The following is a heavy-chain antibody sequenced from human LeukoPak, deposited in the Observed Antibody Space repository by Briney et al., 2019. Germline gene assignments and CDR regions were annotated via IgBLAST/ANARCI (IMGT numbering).Heavy chain of an antibody. D-gene: IGHD2-15*01. CDR3: AASSTGSCLPYRSYYFYF. Sequence: SETLSLTCAVYGGSFSGYYWSWIRQPPGKGLEWIGEINHSGSTNYNPSLKSRVTISVDTSKNQFSLKLSSVTAADTAVYYCAASSTGSCLPYRSYYFYFWGPGTLVTVSS. CDR1: GGSFSGYY. V-gene: IGHV4-34*01. J-gene: IGHJ4*01. CDR2: INHSGST.